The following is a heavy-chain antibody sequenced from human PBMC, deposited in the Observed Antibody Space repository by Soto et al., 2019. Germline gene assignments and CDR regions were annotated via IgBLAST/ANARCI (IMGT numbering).Heavy chain of an antibody. CDR2: INSDGSST. J-gene: IGHJ6*02. CDR3: ARTAVDTAMVNISYYYYYYGMDV. V-gene: IGHV3-74*01. Sequence: EVQLVESGGGLVQPGGSLRLSCAASGFTFSSYWMHWVRQAPGKGLVWVSRINSDGSSTSYADSVKGRFTISRDNAKNTLYLQMNSRRAEDTAVYYCARTAVDTAMVNISYYYYYYGMDVWGQGTTVTVSS. CDR1: GFTFSSYW. D-gene: IGHD5-18*01.